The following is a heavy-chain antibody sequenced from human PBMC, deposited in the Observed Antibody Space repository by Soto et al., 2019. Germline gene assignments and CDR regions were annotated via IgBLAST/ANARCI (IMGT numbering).Heavy chain of an antibody. Sequence: WASVKVSCKASGYTFTSYYMHWVRQAPGQGLEWMGIINPSGGSTSYAQKFQGRVTMTRDTSTSTVYMELSSLRSEDTAVYYCARRGDRSPSRGAWFDPWGQGTLVTVSS. CDR2: INPSGGST. J-gene: IGHJ5*02. D-gene: IGHD3-10*01. V-gene: IGHV1-46*01. CDR1: GYTFTSYY. CDR3: ARRGDRSPSRGAWFDP.